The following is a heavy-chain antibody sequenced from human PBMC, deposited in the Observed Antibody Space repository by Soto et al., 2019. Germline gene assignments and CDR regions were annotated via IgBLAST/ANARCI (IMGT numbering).Heavy chain of an antibody. CDR2: IYYSGST. J-gene: IGHJ6*02. CDR3: AIVGFRSGGNQAREYYYYGMDV. V-gene: IGHV4-59*01. Sequence: SETLSLTCTVSGGSISSYYWSWIRQPPGKGLEWIGYIYYSGSTNYNPSLKSRVTISVDTSKNQFSLKLSSVTAADTAVYYCAIVGFRSGGNQAREYYYYGMDVWGQGTTVTVSS. CDR1: GGSISSYY. D-gene: IGHD6-19*01.